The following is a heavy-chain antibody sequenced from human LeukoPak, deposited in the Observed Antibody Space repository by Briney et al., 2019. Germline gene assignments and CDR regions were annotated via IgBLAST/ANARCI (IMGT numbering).Heavy chain of an antibody. V-gene: IGHV1-69*01. J-gene: IGHJ5*02. CDR3: ASRLPAAESAWFDP. D-gene: IGHD2-2*01. Sequence: KFQGRVTITADESTSTAYMELSSLRSEDTAVYYCASRLPAAESAWFDPWGQGTLVTVSS.